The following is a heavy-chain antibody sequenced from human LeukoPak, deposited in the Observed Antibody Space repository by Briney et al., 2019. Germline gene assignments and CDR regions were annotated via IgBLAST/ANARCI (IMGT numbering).Heavy chain of an antibody. CDR2: ISDSGDGT. V-gene: IGHV3-23*01. Sequence: AGESLRLSCAGSGFTFRSYAMSWVRQSPVKGLEWVSAISDSGDGTYYADSVKARFTISRDNSKNTVYLEMSSLRAEDTAVYYCVREVSAWPKNWFDPWGQGTLVTVSS. CDR1: GFTFRSYA. J-gene: IGHJ5*02. D-gene: IGHD3-3*01. CDR3: VREVSAWPKNWFDP.